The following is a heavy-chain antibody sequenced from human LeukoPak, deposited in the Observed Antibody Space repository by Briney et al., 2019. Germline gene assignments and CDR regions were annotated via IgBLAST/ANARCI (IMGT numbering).Heavy chain of an antibody. V-gene: IGHV3-33*01. CDR3: ARAGGPYYDFWSGYIDY. D-gene: IGHD3-3*01. CDR2: IWYDGSNK. Sequence: GGSLRLSCAASGFTFSSYGMHWVRQAPGKGLEWVAVIWYDGSNKYYADSVKGRFTISRDNSKNTLYLQMNSLRAEDTAVYYCARAGGPYYDFWSGYIDYWGQGTLVTVSS. J-gene: IGHJ4*02. CDR1: GFTFSSYG.